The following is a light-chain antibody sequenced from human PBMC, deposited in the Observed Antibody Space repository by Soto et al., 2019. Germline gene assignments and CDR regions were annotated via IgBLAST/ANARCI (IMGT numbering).Light chain of an antibody. CDR2: GAS. V-gene: IGKV3-20*01. Sequence: ILVTQSPGALSLAPGERATLFCRASQSVTSSYLAWYQQKPGQAPRLLIYGASSRATGIPDRFSGSGSGTDFTLTISRLEPEDFAVYYCQQYGNSWTFGQGTKV. CDR1: QSVTSSY. J-gene: IGKJ1*01. CDR3: QQYGNSWT.